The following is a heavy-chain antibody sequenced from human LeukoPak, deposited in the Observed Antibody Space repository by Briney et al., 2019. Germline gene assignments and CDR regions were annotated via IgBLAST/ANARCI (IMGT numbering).Heavy chain of an antibody. CDR3: VVVVPAGDAFDI. J-gene: IGHJ3*02. Sequence: SVKVSCKASGGTFSSYAISWVRQAPGQGLEWMGGIIPIFGTANYAQKFQGRVTITTDESTSTAYMELSSLRSEDTAVYYCVVVVPAGDAFDIWGQGTMVTVSS. CDR1: GGTFSSYA. V-gene: IGHV1-69*05. CDR2: IIPIFGTA. D-gene: IGHD2-2*01.